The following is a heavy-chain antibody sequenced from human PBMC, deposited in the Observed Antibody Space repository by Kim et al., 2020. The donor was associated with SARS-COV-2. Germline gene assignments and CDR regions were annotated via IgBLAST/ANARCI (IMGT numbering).Heavy chain of an antibody. D-gene: IGHD4-17*01. CDR2: IIPIFGTA. J-gene: IGHJ3*02. CDR3: ARGAILHDYGGTGAFDI. Sequence: SVKVSCKASGGTFSSYAISWVRQAPGQGLEWMGGIIPIFGTANYAQKFQGRVTITADESTSTAYMELSSLRSEDTAVYYCARGAILHDYGGTGAFDIWGQGTMVTVSS. CDR1: GGTFSSYA. V-gene: IGHV1-69*13.